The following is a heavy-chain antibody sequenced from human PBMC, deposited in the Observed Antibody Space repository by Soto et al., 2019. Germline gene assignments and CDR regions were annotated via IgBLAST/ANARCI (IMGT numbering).Heavy chain of an antibody. CDR3: ARPPMVGGVIPHFDY. V-gene: IGHV1-18*01. D-gene: IGHD3-10*01. J-gene: IGHJ4*02. CDR2: ISAYNGNT. Sequence: ASVKVSCKASGYTFTSYGISWVRQAPGQGLEWMGWISAYNGNTNYAQKLQGRVTMTTDTSTSTAYMELRSLRSDDTAVYYCARPPMVGGVIPHFDYWGKGTLVTVS. CDR1: GYTFTSYG.